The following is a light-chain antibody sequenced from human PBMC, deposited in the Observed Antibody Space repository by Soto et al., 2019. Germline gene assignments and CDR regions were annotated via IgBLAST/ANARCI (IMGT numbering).Light chain of an antibody. Sequence: EITLTQSPGTLSLSPGERATLSCRASQKINTSYLAWYQQKPGQAPRLLISGTSIRATGIPDRFSGSGSGTDFTLTISRLEPEDFAVYYCQKYGSSPLLTFGGGTKVDIK. J-gene: IGKJ4*01. CDR3: QKYGSSPLLT. V-gene: IGKV3-20*01. CDR2: GTS. CDR1: QKINTSY.